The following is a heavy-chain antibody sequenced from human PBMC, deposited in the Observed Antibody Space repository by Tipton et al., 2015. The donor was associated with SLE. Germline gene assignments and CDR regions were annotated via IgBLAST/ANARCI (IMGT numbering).Heavy chain of an antibody. CDR3: ARGVVRGVTFDY. V-gene: IGHV4-59*02. CDR2: TYYRGST. CDR1: GFTVSSNY. D-gene: IGHD3-10*01. Sequence: LRLSCAASGFTVSSNYMSWVRQAPGKGLEWIGYTYYRGSTKYNPSLKSRVTISVDTSKNQFSLKLSSVTAADTAVYYCARGVVRGVTFDYWGQGTLVTVSS. J-gene: IGHJ4*02.